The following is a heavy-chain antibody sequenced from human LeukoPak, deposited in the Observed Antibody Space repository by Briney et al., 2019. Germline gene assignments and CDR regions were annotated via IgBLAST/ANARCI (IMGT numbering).Heavy chain of an antibody. CDR2: IYYSGST. V-gene: IGHV4-59*08. D-gene: IGHD3-22*01. CDR3: ARLYYDSSGLYPGAFDI. Sequence: SETLSLTCTVSGGSISHYFWSWIRQPPGKALEWIGYIYYSGSTNYNPSLKSRVTISVDTSKNQFSLKLSSVTAADTAVYYCARLYYDSSGLYPGAFDIWGQGTMVTVSS. CDR1: GGSISHYF. J-gene: IGHJ3*02.